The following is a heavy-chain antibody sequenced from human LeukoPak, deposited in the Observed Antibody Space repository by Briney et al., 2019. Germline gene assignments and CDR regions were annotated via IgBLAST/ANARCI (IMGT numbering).Heavy chain of an antibody. CDR3: ARDTKSYYDFWSGSFYYYMDV. CDR1: GYTFTSYG. J-gene: IGHJ6*03. V-gene: IGHV1-18*01. D-gene: IGHD3-3*01. CDR2: ISAYNGNT. Sequence: RASVKVSCKASGYTFTSYGISWVRQAPGQGLEWMGWISAYNGNTNYAQKLQGRVTMTTDTSTSTAYMELRGLRSDDTAVYYCARDTKSYYDFWSGSFYYYMDVWGKGTTVTVSS.